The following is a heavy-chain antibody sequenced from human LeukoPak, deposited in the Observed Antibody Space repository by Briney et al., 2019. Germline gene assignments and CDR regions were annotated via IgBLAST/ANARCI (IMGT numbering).Heavy chain of an antibody. CDR2: ISGDAGNT. CDR1: GFTFGDYA. CDR3: AKVKASYYFHSGSLGVDY. J-gene: IGHJ4*02. V-gene: IGHV3-43*02. D-gene: IGHD3-10*01. Sequence: SGGSLRLSCAASGFTFGDYAMHWVRQVPGRGLEWVSLISGDAGNTYYAESVKGRFTISRDNSKNSLYLQMNSLRAEDTALYYCAKVKASYYFHSGSLGVDYWGQGTLVTVSS.